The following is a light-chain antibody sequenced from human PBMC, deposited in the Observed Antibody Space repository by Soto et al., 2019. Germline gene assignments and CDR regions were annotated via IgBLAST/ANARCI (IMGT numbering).Light chain of an antibody. J-gene: IGKJ1*01. CDR2: KAS. Sequence: DTPMTQSPSTLSASVGDRVTIICRASQYISTWLAWYQQKPGRAPRLLIYKASTLESGVPSRFSGSGSGTEFTRTISSLQPDDFATYYCQQYNCYPWTFGQGTKVEIK. CDR1: QYISTW. CDR3: QQYNCYPWT. V-gene: IGKV1-5*03.